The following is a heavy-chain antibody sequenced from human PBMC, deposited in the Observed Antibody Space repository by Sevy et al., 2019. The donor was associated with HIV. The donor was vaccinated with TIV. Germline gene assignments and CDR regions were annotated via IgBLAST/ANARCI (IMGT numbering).Heavy chain of an antibody. J-gene: IGHJ6*02. CDR2: ISYDGSNK. Sequence: GGSLRLSCAASGFTFSSYGMHWVRQAPGKGLEWVAVISYDGSNKYYADSVKGRFTISRDNSKNTLYLQMNSLRAEDTAVYYCVYCSGGSCYSGHGMDVWGQGTTVIVSS. V-gene: IGHV3-30*03. D-gene: IGHD2-15*01. CDR3: VYCSGGSCYSGHGMDV. CDR1: GFTFSSYG.